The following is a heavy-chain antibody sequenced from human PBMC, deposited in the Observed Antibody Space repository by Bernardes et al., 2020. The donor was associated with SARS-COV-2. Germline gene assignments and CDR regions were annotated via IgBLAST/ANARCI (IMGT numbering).Heavy chain of an antibody. Sequence: ASVKVSCKASGYTFTSYGISWVRQAPGQGLEWMGWISAYNGNTNYAQKLQGRVTMTTDTSTSTAYMELRSPRSDDTAVYYCARNNVNYDSSKRDYWGQGTLVTVSS. CDR3: ARNNVNYDSSKRDY. CDR1: GYTFTSYG. CDR2: ISAYNGNT. J-gene: IGHJ4*02. V-gene: IGHV1-18*01. D-gene: IGHD3-22*01.